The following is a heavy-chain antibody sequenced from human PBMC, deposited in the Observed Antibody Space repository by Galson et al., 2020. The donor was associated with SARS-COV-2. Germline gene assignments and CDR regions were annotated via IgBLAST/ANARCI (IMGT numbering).Heavy chain of an antibody. V-gene: IGHV4-59*01. CDR3: ARGGGSLDS. CDR1: GGSMNNTY. Sequence: SETLPLTCTVSGGSMNNTYWSWIRQPPGKGLEWIGYISFSGTTTFNPSLTSRVTISVDTSKNQFSLRLSSVNVADTAIDHCARGGGSLDSWGQGILVTVSS. J-gene: IGHJ4*02. D-gene: IGHD3-16*01. CDR2: ISFSGTT.